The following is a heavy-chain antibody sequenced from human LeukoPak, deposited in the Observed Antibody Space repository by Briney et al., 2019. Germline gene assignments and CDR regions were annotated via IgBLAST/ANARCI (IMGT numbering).Heavy chain of an antibody. J-gene: IGHJ6*02. CDR1: GFTFSSYA. D-gene: IGHD3-10*01. CDR2: IIGSGGST. Sequence: GGSLRLSFAASGFTFSSYAMSWVRQAPGKGLEWVSAIIGSGGSTYYADSVKGRFTISRDNSKNTLYLQMNSLRAEDTAVYYCAKLPRIFGESGLDYYYYGMDVWGQGTTVTVSS. V-gene: IGHV3-23*01. CDR3: AKLPRIFGESGLDYYYYGMDV.